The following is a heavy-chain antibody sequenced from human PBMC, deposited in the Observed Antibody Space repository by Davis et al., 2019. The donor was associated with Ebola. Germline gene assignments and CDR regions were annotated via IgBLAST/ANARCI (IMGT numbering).Heavy chain of an antibody. Sequence: GSLRLSCAASGFRFSLTDMNWFRQAPGRGPEWVSNINGPGVKTYYTDSVKGRFTISRDNFNNILYLQMDSLRIEDTAQYFCAGDPNWESGSWGKGTLVSVSS. V-gene: IGHV3-23*01. CDR2: INGPGVKT. J-gene: IGHJ5*02. D-gene: IGHD1-1*01. CDR1: GFRFSLTD. CDR3: AGDPNWESGS.